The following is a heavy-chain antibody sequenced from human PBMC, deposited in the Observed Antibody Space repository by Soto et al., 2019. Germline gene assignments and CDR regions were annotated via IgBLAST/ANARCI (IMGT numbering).Heavy chain of an antibody. Sequence: PSWTLALTCTVSGGSISSGGYYWSCIRQHPGKGLEWIGYIYYSGSNYYNPSLKSRVTISVDTSKNHFSLKLSYVTAADTAVYYCATGPYSSSWYDWFDPWGQGTLVTVSS. CDR1: GGSISSGGYY. CDR3: ATGPYSSSWYDWFDP. V-gene: IGHV4-31*03. CDR2: IYYSGSN. D-gene: IGHD6-13*01. J-gene: IGHJ5*02.